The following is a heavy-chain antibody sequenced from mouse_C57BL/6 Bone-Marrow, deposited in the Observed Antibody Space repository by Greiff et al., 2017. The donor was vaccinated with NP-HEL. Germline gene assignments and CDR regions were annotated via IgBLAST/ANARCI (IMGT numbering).Heavy chain of an antibody. Sequence: QVQLQQSGAELVKPGASVKMSCKASGYTFTSYWITWVKQRPGQGLEWIGDIYPGSGSTNYNEKFKSKATLTVDTSSSTAYMQLSSLTSEDSAVYYCARLGLYYYGSSFLYYAMDYWGQGTSVTVSS. CDR2: IYPGSGST. J-gene: IGHJ4*01. V-gene: IGHV1-55*01. CDR1: GYTFTSYW. D-gene: IGHD1-1*01. CDR3: ARLGLYYYGSSFLYYAMDY.